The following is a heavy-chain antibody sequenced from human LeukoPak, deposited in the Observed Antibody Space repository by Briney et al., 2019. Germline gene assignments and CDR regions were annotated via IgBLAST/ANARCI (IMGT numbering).Heavy chain of an antibody. CDR3: AKGGEYCSGVSCYTFDY. CDR2: ISVSGGIT. Sequence: GESLKISCAASGFTFSSYAMSWVRQAPGKGLEWVSTISVSGGITYYADSVKGRFTISRDNSKSTLYLQMNSLRAEDTAVYYCAKGGEYCSGVSCYTFDYWGQGTLVTVSS. J-gene: IGHJ4*02. CDR1: GFTFSSYA. D-gene: IGHD2-15*01. V-gene: IGHV3-23*01.